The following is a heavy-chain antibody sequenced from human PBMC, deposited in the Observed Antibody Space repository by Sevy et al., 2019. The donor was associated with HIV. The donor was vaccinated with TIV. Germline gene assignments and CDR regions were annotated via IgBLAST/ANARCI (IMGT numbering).Heavy chain of an antibody. CDR1: GHTLTGVS. CDR2: FDPEDGRT. CDR3: AATKDYYENNGYPFDY. D-gene: IGHD3-22*01. V-gene: IGHV1-24*01. Sequence: ASVKVSCKVSGHTLTGVSMHWVRQAPGKGLQWMGTFDPEDGRTLYAQNFQDRVTMTEDTSTDTAYMELSSLKSEDTAMYYCAATKDYYENNGYPFDYWGQGTLVTVSS. J-gene: IGHJ4*02.